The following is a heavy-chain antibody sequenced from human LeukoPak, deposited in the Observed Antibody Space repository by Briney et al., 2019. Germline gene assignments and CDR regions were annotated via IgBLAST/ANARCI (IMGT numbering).Heavy chain of an antibody. Sequence: ASVKVPCKASGYTFTGYYMHWVRQAPGQGLEWMGWINPNSGGTNYAQKFQGRVTMTRDTSISTAYMELSRLRSDDTAVYYCASRPSGSYSMDYWGQGTLVTVSS. D-gene: IGHD1-26*01. CDR1: GYTFTGYY. CDR3: ASRPSGSYSMDY. V-gene: IGHV1-2*02. J-gene: IGHJ4*02. CDR2: INPNSGGT.